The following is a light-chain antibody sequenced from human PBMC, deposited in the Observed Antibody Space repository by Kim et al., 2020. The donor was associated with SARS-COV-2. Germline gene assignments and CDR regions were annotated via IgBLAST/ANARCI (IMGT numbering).Light chain of an antibody. CDR3: LLYCGSTWV. Sequence: QAGVTQEPSLTVSPGGTVTLTCSSSTGAVTSGCYPNWFQQRPGQVPRTLIYRTSNKHSWTPARFSGSLLGGTAALTLSGVQPEDEAEYYCLLYCGSTWVFGGGTQLTVL. CDR2: RTS. J-gene: IGLJ3*02. V-gene: IGLV7-43*01. CDR1: TGAVTSGCY.